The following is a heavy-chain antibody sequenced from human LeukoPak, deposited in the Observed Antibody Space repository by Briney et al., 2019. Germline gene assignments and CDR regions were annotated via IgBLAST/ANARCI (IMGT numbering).Heavy chain of an antibody. CDR3: ARDAHVDTAMVTFDY. D-gene: IGHD5-18*01. CDR1: GFTFSSYA. V-gene: IGHV3-64*01. Sequence: GGSLRLSCAASGFTFSSYAMHWVRQAPGKGLEYVSAISSNGGSTYYANSVKGRFTISRDNSKNTLYLQMGSLRAEDMAVYYCARDAHVDTAMVTFDYWGQGTLVTVSS. CDR2: ISSNGGST. J-gene: IGHJ4*02.